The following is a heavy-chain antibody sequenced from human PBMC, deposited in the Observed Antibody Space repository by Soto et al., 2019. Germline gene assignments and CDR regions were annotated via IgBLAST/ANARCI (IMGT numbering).Heavy chain of an antibody. J-gene: IGHJ4*02. CDR3: ARRHDSSGYYFDY. V-gene: IGHV4-31*03. CDR2: IYYSGST. Sequence: QVQLQESGPGLVKPSQTLSLTCTVSGGSISSGGYYWSWIRQHPGKGLEWFGYIYYSGSTYYNPSLKSRVTISVATSKNQFSLKLISVTAADTAVYYCARRHDSSGYYFDYWGQGTLVTVSS. D-gene: IGHD3-22*01. CDR1: GGSISSGGYY.